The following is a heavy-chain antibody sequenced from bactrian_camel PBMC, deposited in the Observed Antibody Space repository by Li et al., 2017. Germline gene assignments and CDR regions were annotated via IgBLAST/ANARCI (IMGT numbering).Heavy chain of an antibody. CDR2: VGIDGTT. D-gene: IGHD2*01. CDR1: GYTYNRSC. V-gene: IGHV3S53*01. CDR3: VRVEWWAGLY. J-gene: IGHJ4*01. Sequence: HVQLVESGGGSVQAGGSLRLSCAASGYTYNRSCMAWFRAPPEKEREGVAAVGIDGTTTYADSVKDRFTVSRDNAKNTVSLQMNSLKPEDTAVYYCVRVEWWAGLYWGQGTQVTVS.